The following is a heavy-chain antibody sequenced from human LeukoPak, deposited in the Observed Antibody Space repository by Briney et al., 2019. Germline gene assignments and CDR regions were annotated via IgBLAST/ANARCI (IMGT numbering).Heavy chain of an antibody. Sequence: PGGSLRLSCAASGFTFSSYAMSWVRQAPGKGLEWVSAISGSGGGTYYADSVKGRFTISRDNSKNTLYLQVNSLRAEDTAVYYCAKSGWELLGVYYYYYYMDVWGKGTTVTVSS. CDR3: AKSGWELLGVYYYYYYMDV. CDR2: ISGSGGGT. CDR1: GFTFSSYA. D-gene: IGHD1-26*01. J-gene: IGHJ6*03. V-gene: IGHV3-23*01.